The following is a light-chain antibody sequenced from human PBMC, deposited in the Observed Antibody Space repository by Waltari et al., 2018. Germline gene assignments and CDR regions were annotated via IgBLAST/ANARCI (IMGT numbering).Light chain of an antibody. CDR1: SSDIGPYNY. CDR3: SSYAGSNGVL. V-gene: IGLV2-8*01. Sequence: QSALTQPPSASGPPGPSVTIPCSGTSSDIGPYNYVPWDQQHPGKAPKLMISEVIKRPSGVPPRFSGSKSGNTASLTVSELQAEDEADYYCSSYAGSNGVLFGGGTKVTVL. CDR2: EVI. J-gene: IGLJ2*01.